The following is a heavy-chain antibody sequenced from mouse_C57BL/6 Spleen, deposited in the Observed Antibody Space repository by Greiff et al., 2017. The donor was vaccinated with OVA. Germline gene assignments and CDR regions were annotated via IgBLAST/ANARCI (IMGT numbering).Heavy chain of an antibody. Sequence: QVQLQQSGPELVKPGASVKISCKASGYAFSSSWMNWVKQRPGKGLEWIGRIYPGDGDTNYNGKFKGKATLTADKASSTAYMQLSSLTSEDSAVYFCARGITTVVVENYWGQGTTLTVSS. V-gene: IGHV1-82*01. D-gene: IGHD1-1*01. J-gene: IGHJ2*01. CDR3: ARGITTVVVENY. CDR1: GYAFSSSW. CDR2: IYPGDGDT.